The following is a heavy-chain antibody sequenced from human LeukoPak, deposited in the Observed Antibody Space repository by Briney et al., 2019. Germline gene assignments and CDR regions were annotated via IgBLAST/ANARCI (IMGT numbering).Heavy chain of an antibody. CDR1: GFTFSSYA. Sequence: GGSLRLSCAASGFTFSSYAMHWVRQAPGKGLEWVAVISYDGSNKYYADSVKGRFTISRDNSKNTLYLQMNSLRAEDTAVYYCAKEEGDSSSWFSYFDYWGQGTLVTVSS. D-gene: IGHD6-13*01. J-gene: IGHJ4*02. CDR2: ISYDGSNK. V-gene: IGHV3-30-3*01. CDR3: AKEEGDSSSWFSYFDY.